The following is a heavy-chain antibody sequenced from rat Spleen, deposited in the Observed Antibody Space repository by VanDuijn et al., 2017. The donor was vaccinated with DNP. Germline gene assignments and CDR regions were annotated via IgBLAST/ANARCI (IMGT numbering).Heavy chain of an antibody. CDR1: RITFSDHN. J-gene: IGHJ2*01. CDR3: TSNPHIRTAAPFDY. CDR2: ISSDGRDT. Sequence: EVQLVESGGGLVQPGRSLKLSCEVSRITFSDHNMAWVRQAPKKSLEWVATISSDGRDTYYRDSVKGRFSLSRDNAKSTLYLQVNSLRSEETATYFCTSNPHIRTAAPFDYWGQGVMVTVSS. D-gene: IGHD3-8*01. V-gene: IGHV5-7*01.